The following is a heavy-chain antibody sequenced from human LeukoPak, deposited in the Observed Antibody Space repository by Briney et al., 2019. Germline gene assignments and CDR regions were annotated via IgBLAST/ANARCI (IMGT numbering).Heavy chain of an antibody. Sequence: SETLSLTCTVSGGSISSSSYYWGWIRQPPGKGLEWIGYIFYSGSTYYNPSLKSRVTISVDTSKNQFSLKLSSVTAADTAVYYCTRGSIAYYYMDVWGKGTTVTISS. V-gene: IGHV4-39*07. CDR2: IFYSGST. CDR3: TRGSIAYYYMDV. D-gene: IGHD3-22*01. CDR1: GGSISSSSYY. J-gene: IGHJ6*03.